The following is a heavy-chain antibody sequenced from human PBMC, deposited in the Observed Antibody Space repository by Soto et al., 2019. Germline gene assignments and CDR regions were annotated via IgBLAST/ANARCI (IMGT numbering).Heavy chain of an antibody. J-gene: IGHJ5*02. Sequence: SETLSLTCAVYGGSFSGYYWSWIRQPPGKGLEWIGEINHSGSTNYNPSLKSRVTISVDTSKNQFCLKLSSVTAADTAVYYCASLLTTITMVRGVMDWFDPWGQGTLVTVSS. CDR3: ASLLTTITMVRGVMDWFDP. CDR2: INHSGST. V-gene: IGHV4-34*01. D-gene: IGHD3-10*01. CDR1: GGSFSGYY.